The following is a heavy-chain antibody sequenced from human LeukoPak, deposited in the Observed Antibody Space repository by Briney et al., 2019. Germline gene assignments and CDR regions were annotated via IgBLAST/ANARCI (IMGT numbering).Heavy chain of an antibody. CDR1: XXXXXXHA. CDR3: AKDFRIGYSAHFDY. CDR2: IYENGGTT. Sequence: GXLRLSCVGXXXXXXXHAMRXXRQAPXXXLEXXXXIYENGGTTYYADSVKGRFSISRDNSKNTLYLQMDSLRGEDTAVYYCAKDFRIGYSAHFDYWGQGALVTVSS. V-gene: IGHV3-23*01. D-gene: IGHD2-21*01. J-gene: IGHJ4*02.